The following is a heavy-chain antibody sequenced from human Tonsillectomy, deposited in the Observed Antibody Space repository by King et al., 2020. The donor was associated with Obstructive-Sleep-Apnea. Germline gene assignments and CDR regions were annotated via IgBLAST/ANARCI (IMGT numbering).Heavy chain of an antibody. Sequence: QLQESGPGLVKPSETLSLTCTVSGGSISSSSYYWGWIRQPPGKGLEWIGGIYYSGRTYYNPSHKSRVTISVDTSKNQFSLKLSSVTAPDTAVYYCARHSPGGFDPWGQGTLVTVSS. CDR3: ARHSPGGFDP. V-gene: IGHV4-39*01. CDR2: IYYSGRT. CDR1: GGSISSSSYY. J-gene: IGHJ5*02.